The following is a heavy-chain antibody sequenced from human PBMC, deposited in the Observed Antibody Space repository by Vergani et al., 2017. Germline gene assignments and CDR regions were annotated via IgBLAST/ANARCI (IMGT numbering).Heavy chain of an antibody. Sequence: QVQLVQSGAEVKKPGSSVKVSCKASGGTFSSYAISWVRQAPGQGLEWMGGIIPIFGTANYAQTFQGRVTITADESTSTAYMGLSSLRSEDTAVYYCASRGDFLVAPAAKNWFDPWGQGTLVTV. J-gene: IGHJ5*02. D-gene: IGHD2-2*01. CDR1: GGTFSSYA. CDR3: ASRGDFLVAPAAKNWFDP. V-gene: IGHV1-69*01. CDR2: IIPIFGTA.